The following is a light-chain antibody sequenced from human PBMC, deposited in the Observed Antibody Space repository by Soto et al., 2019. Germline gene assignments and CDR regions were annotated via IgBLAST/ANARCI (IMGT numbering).Light chain of an antibody. Sequence: QSALTQPPSVSGSPGQSVTISCIGSSSDVGTYDRVSWYQAPPGTAPKLIIYEVHYRPSGVPDRFSGSKSGNTASLTISGLQAEDEAAYYCSSYAASTTLRFGGGTKLTVL. CDR1: SSDVGTYDR. V-gene: IGLV2-18*02. J-gene: IGLJ2*01. CDR2: EVH. CDR3: SSYAASTTLR.